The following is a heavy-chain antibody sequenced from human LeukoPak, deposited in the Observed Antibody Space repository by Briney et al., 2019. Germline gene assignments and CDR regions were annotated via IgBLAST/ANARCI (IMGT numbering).Heavy chain of an antibody. V-gene: IGHV3-23*01. Sequence: GSLRLSCAASGFTFSSYAMSWVRQAPGKGLEWVSAISGSGGSTYYADSVKGRFTISRDNSKNTLYLQMNSLRAEDTAVYYCAKDETYDSSGYPLPFDYWGQGTLVTVSS. CDR3: AKDETYDSSGYPLPFDY. D-gene: IGHD3-22*01. J-gene: IGHJ4*02. CDR2: ISGSGGST. CDR1: GFTFSSYA.